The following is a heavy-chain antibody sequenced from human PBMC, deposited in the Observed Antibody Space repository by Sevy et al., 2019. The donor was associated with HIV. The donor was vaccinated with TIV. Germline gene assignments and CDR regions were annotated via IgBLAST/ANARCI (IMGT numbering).Heavy chain of an antibody. Sequence: GGSLRRSCAATGFTFSNYAMHWVRQAPGKGMEWVAIIWSDGAYQYHGDSVKGRFTISRDNSKNTVYLQMNNVRVEDTAVYYCARGGYYYDNAAYYALDSWGQGTLVTVSS. CDR3: ARGGYYYDNAAYYALDS. V-gene: IGHV3-33*01. CDR1: GFTFSNYA. CDR2: IWSDGAYQ. J-gene: IGHJ4*02. D-gene: IGHD3-22*01.